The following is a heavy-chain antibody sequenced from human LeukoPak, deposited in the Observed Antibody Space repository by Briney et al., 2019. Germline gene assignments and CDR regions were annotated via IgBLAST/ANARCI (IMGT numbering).Heavy chain of an antibody. V-gene: IGHV1-69*01. Sequence: SVKVSCKASGGTFSSYAISWVRQAPGQGLEWMGGIIPIFGTANYAQKFQGRVTITADESTSTAYMELSSLRSEDTAVYYCARCDYYDSSGWYYFDYWGQGTLVTVSS. CDR1: GGTFSSYA. J-gene: IGHJ4*02. CDR2: IIPIFGTA. CDR3: ARCDYYDSSGWYYFDY. D-gene: IGHD3-22*01.